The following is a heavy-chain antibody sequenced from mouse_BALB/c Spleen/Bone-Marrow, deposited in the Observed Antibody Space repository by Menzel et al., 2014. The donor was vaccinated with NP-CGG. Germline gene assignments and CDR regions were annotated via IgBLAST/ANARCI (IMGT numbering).Heavy chain of an antibody. J-gene: IGHJ1*01. V-gene: IGHV1-7*01. D-gene: IGHD1-1*01. Sequence: QVQLQQSGAELAKPGASVTMPCKASGYTFTIYWMHWVKQRPGQGLEWIGYINPITGYTDYNQNFKDKASLTADKSSSTAYMQLDSLTSDDSAVYYCARADYYGSRYFDVWGAGTTVTVSS. CDR1: GYTFTIYW. CDR3: ARADYYGSRYFDV. CDR2: INPITGYT.